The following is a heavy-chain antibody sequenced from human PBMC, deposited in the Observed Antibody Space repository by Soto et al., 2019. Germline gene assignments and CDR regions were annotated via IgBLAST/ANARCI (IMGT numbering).Heavy chain of an antibody. D-gene: IGHD2-8*01. CDR3: ARDPYHVLMVNAPNLYGMDV. CDR2: ISTYNGNT. J-gene: IGHJ6*02. V-gene: IGHV1-18*01. Sequence: QVQLVQSGAEVKKHGASVKDSCKASGYTFTTYDISWVRQAPGQGLEWMGRISTYNGNTNYPQSLQGRLTLTTDTSTTTAYMELRSLRSDDTAVYYCARDPYHVLMVNAPNLYGMDVWGQGTTVTVSS. CDR1: GYTFTTYD.